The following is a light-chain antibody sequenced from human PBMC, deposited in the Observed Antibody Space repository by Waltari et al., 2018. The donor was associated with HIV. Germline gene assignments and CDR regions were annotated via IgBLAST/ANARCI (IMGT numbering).Light chain of an antibody. Sequence: SYEFTQPPSVSVSPGQTAIITCSGHNLETEYGCCYQQKAGQSHVLVSYQGTKRPPGIPERCSGSKSGNTATLTISGTQAMDEADYYCQAWDSSSGVFGTGTKVTVL. CDR3: QAWDSSSGV. J-gene: IGLJ1*01. CDR2: QGT. V-gene: IGLV3-1*01. CDR1: NLETEY.